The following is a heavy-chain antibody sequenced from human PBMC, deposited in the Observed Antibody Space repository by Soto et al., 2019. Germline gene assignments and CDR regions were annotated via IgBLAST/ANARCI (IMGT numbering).Heavy chain of an antibody. Sequence: QVQLVQSGAEVKKPGSSVKVSCKASGGTFSSYAISWVRQAPGQGLEWMGGIIPIFGTANYAQKFQGRVTITADESTSTAYMELSSVRSEDTAVYYCARDSGTYCGGDCSTDAFDIWGQGTMVTVSS. CDR2: IIPIFGTA. D-gene: IGHD2-21*02. CDR1: GGTFSSYA. CDR3: ARDSGTYCGGDCSTDAFDI. V-gene: IGHV1-69*12. J-gene: IGHJ3*02.